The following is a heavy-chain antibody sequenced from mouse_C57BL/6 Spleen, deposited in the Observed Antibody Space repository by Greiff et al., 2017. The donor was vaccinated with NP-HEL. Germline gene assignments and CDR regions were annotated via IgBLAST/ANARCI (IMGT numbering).Heavy chain of an antibody. D-gene: IGHD1-1*01. CDR3: ARSNYYGSSLYYYAMDY. CDR2: INPNYGTT. V-gene: IGHV1-39*01. Sequence: VQLKQSGPELVKPGASVKISCKASGYSFTDYNMNWVKQSNGKSLEWIGVINPNYGTTSYNQKFKGKATLTVDQSSSTAYMQLNSLTSEDSAVYYCARSNYYGSSLYYYAMDYWGQGTSVTVSS. J-gene: IGHJ4*01. CDR1: GYSFTDYN.